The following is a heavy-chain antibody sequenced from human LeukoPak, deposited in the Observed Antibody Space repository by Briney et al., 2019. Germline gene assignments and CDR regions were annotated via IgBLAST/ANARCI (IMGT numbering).Heavy chain of an antibody. CDR1: GFTFSSYR. CDR2: ISSSSSYI. Sequence: GGSLRLSCAASGFTFSSYRMNWVRQAPGKGLEWVSSISSSSSYIYYADSVKGRFTISRDNAKNSLYLQMNSLRAEDTAVYYCARSLKLIAVAGGDYWGQGTLVTVSS. V-gene: IGHV3-21*01. CDR3: ARSLKLIAVAGGDY. J-gene: IGHJ4*02. D-gene: IGHD6-19*01.